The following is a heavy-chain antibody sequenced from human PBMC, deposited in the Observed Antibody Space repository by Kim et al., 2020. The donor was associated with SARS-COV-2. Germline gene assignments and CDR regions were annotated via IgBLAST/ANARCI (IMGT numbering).Heavy chain of an antibody. Sequence: ASVKVSCKASGYTFTSYGISWVRQAPGQGLGWMGWISAYNGNTNYAQKLQGRVTMTTDTSTSTAYMELRSLRSDDTAVYYCARTSNYYGSGRFYYYYGMDVWGQGTTVTVSS. CDR1: GYTFTSYG. V-gene: IGHV1-18*04. CDR2: ISAYNGNT. D-gene: IGHD3-10*01. J-gene: IGHJ6*02. CDR3: ARTSNYYGSGRFYYYYGMDV.